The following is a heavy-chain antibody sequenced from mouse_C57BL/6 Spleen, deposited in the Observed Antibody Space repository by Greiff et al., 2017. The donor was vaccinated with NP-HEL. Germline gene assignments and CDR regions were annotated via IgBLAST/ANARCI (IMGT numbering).Heavy chain of an antibody. CDR2: SRNKANDYTT. V-gene: IGHV7-1*01. Sequence: EVMLVESGGGLVQSGRSLRLSCATSGFTFSDFYMEWVRQAPGKGLEWIAASRNKANDYTTEYSASVKGRFIVSRDTSQSILYLQMNALRAEDTAIYYCARDAPYYYGSSYRYFDVWGTGTTVTVSS. D-gene: IGHD1-1*01. J-gene: IGHJ1*03. CDR1: GFTFSDFY. CDR3: ARDAPYYYGSSYRYFDV.